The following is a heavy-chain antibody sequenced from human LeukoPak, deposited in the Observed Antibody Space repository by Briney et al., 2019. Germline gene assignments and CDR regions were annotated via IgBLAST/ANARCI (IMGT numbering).Heavy chain of an antibody. CDR2: INPNSGGT. J-gene: IGHJ4*02. CDR1: GYTFTGYY. V-gene: IGHV1-2*02. Sequence: ASVKVSCTASGYTFTGYYMHWVRQAPGQGLEWMAWINPNSGGTYYAQNFHDRITMTRDTSISTAYMELSRLRSDDTAIYYCARANALYCSSTSCLFDYWGQGTLVTVSS. D-gene: IGHD2-2*01. CDR3: ARANALYCSSTSCLFDY.